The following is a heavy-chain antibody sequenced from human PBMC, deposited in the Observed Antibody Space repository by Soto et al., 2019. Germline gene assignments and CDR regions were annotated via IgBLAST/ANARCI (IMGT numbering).Heavy chain of an antibody. CDR1: GGTFSSYA. J-gene: IGHJ6*02. CDR2: IIPIFGTA. V-gene: IGHV1-69*06. CDR3: ARWFEGSPQVYGMDV. D-gene: IGHD3-16*01. Sequence: SVKVSCKASGGTFSSYAISWVRQAPGQGLEWMGGIIPIFGTANYAQKFQGRVTITADKSTSTAYIELSSLRSEDTAVYHCARWFEGSPQVYGMDVWGQGTTVTVSS.